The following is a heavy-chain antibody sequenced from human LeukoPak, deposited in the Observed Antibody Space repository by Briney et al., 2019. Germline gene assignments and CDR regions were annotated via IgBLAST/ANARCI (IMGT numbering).Heavy chain of an antibody. D-gene: IGHD3-22*01. V-gene: IGHV4-59*01. Sequence: SETLSLTCTVSGGSISSYYWSWIRQPPGKGLEWIGYIYYSGSTNYNPSLKSRVTISVDTSKNQFSLKLSSVTAADTAVYYCARDYYDRSAPNFDYWGQGTLVTVSS. CDR3: ARDYYDRSAPNFDY. J-gene: IGHJ4*02. CDR2: IYYSGST. CDR1: GGSISSYY.